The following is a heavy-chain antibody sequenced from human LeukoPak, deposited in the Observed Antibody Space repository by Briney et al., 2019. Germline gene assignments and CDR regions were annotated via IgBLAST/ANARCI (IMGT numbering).Heavy chain of an antibody. CDR2: IGSSSDTI. D-gene: IGHD6-6*01. V-gene: IGHV3-48*01. J-gene: IGHJ4*02. Sequence: GGSLRLSCAASGFIFSSYSMNWVRQAPGKGLEWVSYIGSSSDTIYYADSVKGRFTISRDNAKNSLYLQMNSLRAEDTAVYYCARGPNSNWSGLDFWGQGTLLTVSS. CDR3: ARGPNSNWSGLDF. CDR1: GFIFSSYS.